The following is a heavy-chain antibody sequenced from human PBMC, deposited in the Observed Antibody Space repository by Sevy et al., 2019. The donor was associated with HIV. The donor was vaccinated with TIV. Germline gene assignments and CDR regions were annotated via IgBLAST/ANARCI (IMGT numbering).Heavy chain of an antibody. J-gene: IGHJ6*02. V-gene: IGHV3-9*01. CDR1: GFTFDDYA. CDR2: ISWNSGSI. D-gene: IGHD3-3*01. CDR3: AKDRSPHYDFWSGPDGMDV. Sequence: GGSLRLSCAASGFTFDDYAMHWVRQAPGKGLEWVSGISWNSGSIGYADFVKGRFTISRDNAKNSLYLQMNSLRAEDTALYYCAKDRSPHYDFWSGPDGMDVWGQGTTVTVSS.